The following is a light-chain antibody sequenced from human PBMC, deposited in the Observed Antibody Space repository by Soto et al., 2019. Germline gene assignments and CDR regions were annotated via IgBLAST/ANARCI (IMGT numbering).Light chain of an antibody. CDR2: DVS. J-gene: IGLJ1*01. CDR3: SSYTTSNTRQIV. V-gene: IGLV2-14*01. CDR1: SRDVVGYNY. Sequence: QSVLTQPASVSGSPGQSITISCTGTSRDVVGYNYVSWYQQHPGKAPKFIIYDVSNRPSGVSNRFSGSKSGNTASLTISGLQAEDEADYYCSSYTTSNTRQIVFGTRTKVTVL.